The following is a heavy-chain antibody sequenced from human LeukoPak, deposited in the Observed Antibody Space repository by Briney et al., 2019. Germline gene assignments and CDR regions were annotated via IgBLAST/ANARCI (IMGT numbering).Heavy chain of an antibody. CDR3: AKRGVVIRVILVGFHKEAYYFDS. D-gene: IGHD3-22*01. V-gene: IGHV3-23*01. CDR1: GITLRNYV. CDR2: ISGSGGST. Sequence: GGSLRLSCAVSGITLRNYVMSWVRQAPGKGLEWVAGISGSGGSTNYADSVRGRFTISRDNRKNTLYLQMNSLRVEDTAVYFCAKRGVVIRVILVGFHKEAYYFDSWGQGALVTVSS. J-gene: IGHJ4*02.